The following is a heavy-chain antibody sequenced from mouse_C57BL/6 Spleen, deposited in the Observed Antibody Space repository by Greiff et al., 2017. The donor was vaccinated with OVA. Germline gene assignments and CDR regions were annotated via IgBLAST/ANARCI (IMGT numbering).Heavy chain of an antibody. V-gene: IGHV3-6*01. CDR3: ARFYYGNYDAMDY. D-gene: IGHD2-1*01. J-gene: IGHJ4*01. Sequence: SLKNRISITRDTSKNQFFLKLNSVTTEDTATYYCARFYYGNYDAMDYWGQGTSVTVSS.